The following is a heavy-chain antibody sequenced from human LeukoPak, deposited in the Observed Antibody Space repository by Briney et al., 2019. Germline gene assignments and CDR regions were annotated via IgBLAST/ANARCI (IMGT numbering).Heavy chain of an antibody. CDR3: ARHLSGVTGYTYGRGIDY. D-gene: IGHD5-18*01. J-gene: IGHJ4*02. Sequence: GGSLRLSCAASGFTFSSYWMSWVRQAPGKGLEWVANIKKDGSEKYYVDSVKGRFTISRDNAKTSLYLQMISLRAEDTAVYYCARHLSGVTGYTYGRGIDYWGQGTLVTVSS. CDR1: GFTFSSYW. CDR2: IKKDGSEK. V-gene: IGHV3-7*01.